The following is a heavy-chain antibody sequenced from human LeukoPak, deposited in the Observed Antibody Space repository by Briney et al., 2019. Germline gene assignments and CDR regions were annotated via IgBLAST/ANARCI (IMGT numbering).Heavy chain of an antibody. CDR2: FDPEDGET. J-gene: IGHJ6*03. CDR3: ATYPRPGVVAHYYYFHMDL. CDR1: GYTLTELS. V-gene: IGHV1-24*01. Sequence: GASVKVSCKVSGYTLTELSMHWVRQAPGKGLEWMGGFDPEDGETIYAQKFQGRVTMTEDTSTDTAYMELSSLRSEDTAVYYCATYPRPGVVAHYYYFHMDLWGKGTTVTVSS. D-gene: IGHD3-3*01.